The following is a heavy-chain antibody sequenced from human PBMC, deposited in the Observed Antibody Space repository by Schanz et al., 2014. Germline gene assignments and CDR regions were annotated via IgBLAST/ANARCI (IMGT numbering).Heavy chain of an antibody. CDR1: AYSLTGYY. Sequence: QVQLVQSGAEVKKPGASVKVSCKASAYSLTGYYLHWVRQAPGQGLEWMGWINPNNGGTNYAQKFQGRVTMTRDPSISTAYMEMTRLTSDDTAVYYCARDGIGADKRWGQGTLVTVSS. CDR3: ARDGIGADKR. D-gene: IGHD6-13*01. V-gene: IGHV1-2*02. J-gene: IGHJ4*02. CDR2: INPNNGGT.